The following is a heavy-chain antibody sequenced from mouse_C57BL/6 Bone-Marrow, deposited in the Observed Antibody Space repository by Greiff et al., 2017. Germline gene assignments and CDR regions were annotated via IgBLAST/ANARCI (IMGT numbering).Heavy chain of an antibody. V-gene: IGHV1-82*01. Sequence: VQLQQSGPELVKPGASVKISCKASGYAFSSSWMNWVKQRPGKGLEWIGRIYPGDGDTNYNGKFKGKATLTADKSSSTAYMQLSSLTSEDAAVYFCARGEFGCWGQRTLVTVSA. CDR2: IYPGDGDT. J-gene: IGHJ3*01. CDR3: ARGEFGC. CDR1: GYAFSSSW.